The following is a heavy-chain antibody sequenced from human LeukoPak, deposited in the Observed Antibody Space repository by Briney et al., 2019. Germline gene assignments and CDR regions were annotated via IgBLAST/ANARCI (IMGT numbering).Heavy chain of an antibody. CDR1: GDSLNTYY. D-gene: IGHD2-15*01. Sequence: SETLSLTCTVSGDSLNTYYWSWIRQPPGRGLEWIGYIYYSGSTNYNPSLKSRVTISVDTSNNQFSLKLSSVTAADTAVYYCARRRYSFDIWGQGTMVTVSS. CDR2: IYYSGST. V-gene: IGHV4-59*01. CDR3: ARRRYSFDI. J-gene: IGHJ3*02.